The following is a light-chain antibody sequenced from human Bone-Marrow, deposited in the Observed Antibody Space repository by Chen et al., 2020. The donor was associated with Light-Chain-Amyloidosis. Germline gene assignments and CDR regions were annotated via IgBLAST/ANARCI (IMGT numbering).Light chain of an antibody. CDR2: EVT. J-gene: IGLJ1*01. CDR3: SSYTITNTLV. CDR1: SSDVGGDNH. Sequence: QSALTQPASVSGSPGQSITISCTGTSSDVGGDNHVSWYQQHPDKAPKLMIYEVTNRPSWVPDRFDGSKSDNTASLTISGLQTEDEADYFCSSYTITNTLVFGSGTRVTVL. V-gene: IGLV2-14*01.